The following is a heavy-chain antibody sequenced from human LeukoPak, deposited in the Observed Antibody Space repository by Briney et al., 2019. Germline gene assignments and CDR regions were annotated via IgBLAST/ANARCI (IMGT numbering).Heavy chain of an antibody. CDR2: IKQDGSEK. CDR1: GFTFSSYW. D-gene: IGHD1-26*01. V-gene: IGHV3-7*01. J-gene: IGHJ4*02. CDR3: ARENSGPYFDY. Sequence: PGGSLRLSCAASGFTFSSYWMSWVRQAPGKGLEWVANIKQDGSEKYYVDSVKGRFTISRDNAKNSLYLQMNSQRAEDTAVYYCARENSGPYFDYWGQGTLVTVSS.